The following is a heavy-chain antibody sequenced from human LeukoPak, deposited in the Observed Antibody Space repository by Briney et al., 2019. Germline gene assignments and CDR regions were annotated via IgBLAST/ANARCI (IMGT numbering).Heavy chain of an antibody. Sequence: SETLSLTYAVYGGSFSGYYWSWIRQPPGKGLEWIGEINHSGSTNYNPSLKSRVTISVDTSKNQFSLKLSSVTAADTAVYYCARGSIAAAGPSGFDLWGRGTLVTVSS. D-gene: IGHD6-13*01. CDR1: GGSFSGYY. CDR3: ARGSIAAAGPSGFDL. V-gene: IGHV4-34*01. J-gene: IGHJ2*01. CDR2: INHSGST.